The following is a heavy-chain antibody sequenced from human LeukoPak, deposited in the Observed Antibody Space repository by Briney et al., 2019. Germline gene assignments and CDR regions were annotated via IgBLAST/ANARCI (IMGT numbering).Heavy chain of an antibody. V-gene: IGHV3-21*01. CDR2: ISSSSSYI. J-gene: IGHJ4*02. CDR1: GFTFSSYS. Sequence: GGSLRLSCAASGFTFSSYSMKWVRQAPGKGLEWVSSISSSSSYIYYADSVKGRFTISRDNAKNSLYLQMNSLRAEDTAVYYCAREAIAVAGHWGQGTLVIVSS. D-gene: IGHD6-19*01. CDR3: AREAIAVAGH.